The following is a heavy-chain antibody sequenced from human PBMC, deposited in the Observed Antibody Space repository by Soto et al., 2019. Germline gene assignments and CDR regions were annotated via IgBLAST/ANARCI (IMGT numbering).Heavy chain of an antibody. CDR2: ISGSGGST. J-gene: IGHJ3*02. V-gene: IGHV3-23*01. D-gene: IGHD3-9*01. CDR1: GFTFSSYA. CDR3: AKTNYDILTGLDAFDI. Sequence: PGGSLRLSCAASGFTFSSYAMSWVRQAPGKGLEWVSAISGSGGSTYYADSVKGRFTISRDNSKNTLYLQMNSLRAEDTAVYYCAKTNYDILTGLDAFDIWGQGTMVTVSS.